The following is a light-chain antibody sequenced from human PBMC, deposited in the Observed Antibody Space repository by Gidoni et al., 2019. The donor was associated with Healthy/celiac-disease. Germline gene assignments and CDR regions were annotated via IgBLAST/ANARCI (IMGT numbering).Light chain of an antibody. CDR1: ALPKQY. J-gene: IGLJ2*01. CDR3: QSGDSSGTVV. Sequence: SYELTQPPSGSAAPGQTARITCSGDALPKQYAYWYQQKPGQAPGLVIYKDSERPSGIPERCSGSSSGTTVTLTISGVQGEDEADYYCQSGDSSGTVVFGGGTKLTVL. CDR2: KDS. V-gene: IGLV3-25*02.